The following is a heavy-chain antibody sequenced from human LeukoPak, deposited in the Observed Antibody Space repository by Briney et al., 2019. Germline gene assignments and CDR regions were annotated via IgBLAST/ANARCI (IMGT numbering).Heavy chain of an antibody. CDR1: GGTFSSYA. CDR3: ARVQRRQLALDY. Sequence: ASVKVSCKASGGTFSSYAISWVRQAPGQGLEWMGGIIPIFGTANYAQKFQGRVTITADKSTSTAYMELSSLRSEDTAVYYCARVQRRQLALDYWGQGTLVTVSS. J-gene: IGHJ4*02. V-gene: IGHV1-69*06. D-gene: IGHD6-6*01. CDR2: IIPIFGTA.